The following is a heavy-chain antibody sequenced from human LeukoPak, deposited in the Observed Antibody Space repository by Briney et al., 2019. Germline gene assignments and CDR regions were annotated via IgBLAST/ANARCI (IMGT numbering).Heavy chain of an antibody. CDR2: ISGSGGST. Sequence: GGSLRLSCAASGFTFSSYAMSWVRQAPGKGLEWVSAISGSGGSTYYADSVKGRFTISSDNSKNTLYLQMNSLRAEDTAVYYCAKDRLRIVGATTWFDPWGQGTLVTVSS. V-gene: IGHV3-23*01. D-gene: IGHD1-26*01. CDR1: GFTFSSYA. CDR3: AKDRLRIVGATTWFDP. J-gene: IGHJ5*02.